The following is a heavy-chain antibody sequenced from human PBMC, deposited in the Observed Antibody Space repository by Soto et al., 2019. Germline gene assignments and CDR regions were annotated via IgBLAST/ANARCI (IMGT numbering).Heavy chain of an antibody. Sequence: GASVKVSCKASGYTFTSYGISWVRQAPGQGLEWMGWISAYNGNTNYAQKLQGRVTMTTDTSTSTAYMELRSLRSDDTAVYYCARDRYYYGSGPRDAFDIWGQGTMVTVSS. CDR1: GYTFTSYG. CDR2: ISAYNGNT. D-gene: IGHD3-10*01. CDR3: ARDRYYYGSGPRDAFDI. V-gene: IGHV1-18*01. J-gene: IGHJ3*02.